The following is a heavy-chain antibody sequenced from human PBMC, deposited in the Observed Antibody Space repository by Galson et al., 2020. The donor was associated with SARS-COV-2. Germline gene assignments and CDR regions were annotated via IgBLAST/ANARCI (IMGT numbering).Heavy chain of an antibody. Sequence: ALHGESLKISCAASGFTLSSYWMHWVRQAPGKGLVWVSRIYSEGSSTSYAVSVKGRFTIPGDNAKNTLYLQMNSLRAEDTAVYCCARGDMGNDYFDYWGQGTLVTVCS. CDR1: GFTLSSYW. J-gene: IGHJ4*02. V-gene: IGHV3-74*01. CDR3: ARGDMGNDYFDY. CDR2: IYSEGSST. D-gene: IGHD7-27*01.